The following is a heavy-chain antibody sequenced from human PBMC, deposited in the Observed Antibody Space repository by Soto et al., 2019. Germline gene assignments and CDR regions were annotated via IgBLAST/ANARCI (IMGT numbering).Heavy chain of an antibody. CDR1: GCSISGSY. D-gene: IGHD6-19*01. CDR3: ARSVAVPGAHIDY. J-gene: IGHJ4*02. CDR2: VYYTGST. Sequence: SETLSLPCRVSGCSISGSYWSWIRQSPGKGLEWLGYVYYTGSTNYSPSLRSRVSISVDTSKNEFSLRLSPVTAADTAVYFCARSVAVPGAHIDYWGQGTQVTVSS. V-gene: IGHV4-59*01.